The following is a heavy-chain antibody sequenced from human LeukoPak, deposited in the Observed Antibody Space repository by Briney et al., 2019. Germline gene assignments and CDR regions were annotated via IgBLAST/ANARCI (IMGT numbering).Heavy chain of an antibody. Sequence: GGSPRLSCAASGFTFSSYAMSWVRQAPGKGLEWVSAISGSGGSTYYADSVKGRFTISRDNSKNTLYLQMNSLRAEDTAVYYCAKDLGNWNSGTPGSYWGQGTLVTVSS. J-gene: IGHJ4*02. CDR2: ISGSGGST. D-gene: IGHD1-7*01. CDR1: GFTFSSYA. CDR3: AKDLGNWNSGTPGSY. V-gene: IGHV3-23*01.